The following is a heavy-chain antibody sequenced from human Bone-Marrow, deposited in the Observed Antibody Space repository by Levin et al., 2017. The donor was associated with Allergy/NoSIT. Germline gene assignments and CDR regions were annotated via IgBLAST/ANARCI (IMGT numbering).Heavy chain of an antibody. J-gene: IGHJ4*02. Sequence: RSGGSLRLSCEASGFSFSTYAMTWIRQSPGRGLEWVATLSNSGGSIYYAASVRGRFAISRDNDNNRVYLQLSSLKAEDTALYCCAKNGQSGYFFDSWGQGALVTGSS. D-gene: IGHD3-22*01. V-gene: IGHV3-23*01. CDR1: GFSFSTYA. CDR2: LSNSGGSI. CDR3: AKNGQSGYFFDS.